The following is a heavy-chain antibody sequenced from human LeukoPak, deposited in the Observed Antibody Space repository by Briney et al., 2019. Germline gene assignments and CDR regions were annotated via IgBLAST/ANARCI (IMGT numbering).Heavy chain of an antibody. J-gene: IGHJ4*02. CDR1: GFTFGDYA. Sequence: SGRPLRLSCAASGFTFGDYAIHWVRQAPGKGLEWVSGINHHSDITIYADSVKGRFTISRDDAKNSVYLQMNSLRPDDTALYFCTKRRDGRSPFAYWGQGILVTVSS. CDR3: TKRRDGRSPFAY. CDR2: INHHSDIT. V-gene: IGHV3-9*01. D-gene: IGHD2-21*02.